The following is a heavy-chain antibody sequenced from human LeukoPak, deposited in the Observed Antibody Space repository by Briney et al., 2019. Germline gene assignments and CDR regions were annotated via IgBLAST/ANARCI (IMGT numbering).Heavy chain of an antibody. CDR1: GGSISSYY. Sequence: SETLSLTCNVAGGSISSYYWGWIRQPPGKGLEWIGYMYYSGNTNYNPSLKSRVTASVDSSKNQFSLKLSSVTAADTAVYYCARHTLVGARNAFDIWGQGTMVTVSS. J-gene: IGHJ3*02. D-gene: IGHD1-26*01. V-gene: IGHV4-59*08. CDR3: ARHTLVGARNAFDI. CDR2: MYYSGNT.